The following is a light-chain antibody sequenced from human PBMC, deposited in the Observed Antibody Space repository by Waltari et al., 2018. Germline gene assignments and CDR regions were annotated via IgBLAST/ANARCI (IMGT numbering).Light chain of an antibody. CDR3: QQYENSPFT. CDR2: GAS. CDR1: QTITSGH. J-gene: IGKJ3*01. V-gene: IGKV3-20*01. Sequence: EIVLTQSPGTLSLSPGERASISCRASQTITSGHLTWLQQRPGQAPRLLVFGASNRAAGTPDRFTGSGSGTDFTLTISPLEPEDSATYYCQQYENSPFTFGPGTKVEIK.